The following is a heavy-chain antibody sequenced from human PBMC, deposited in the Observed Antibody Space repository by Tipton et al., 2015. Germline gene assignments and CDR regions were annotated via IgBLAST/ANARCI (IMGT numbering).Heavy chain of an antibody. CDR3: ARAMSRRHSSGYYYYGMDV. D-gene: IGHD3-22*01. CDR1: GGSISSNDYY. Sequence: TLSLTCTVSGGSISSNDYYWGWIRQPPGKGLEWIGSIYYSGSTYYNPSLKSRVTVSVDTSKNQFSLKLSSVTAADTAVYYCARAMSRRHSSGYYYYGMDVWGQGTTITVSS. J-gene: IGHJ6*02. CDR2: IYYSGST. V-gene: IGHV4-39*07.